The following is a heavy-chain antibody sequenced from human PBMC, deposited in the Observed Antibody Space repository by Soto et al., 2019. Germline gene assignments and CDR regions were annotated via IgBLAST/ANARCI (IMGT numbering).Heavy chain of an antibody. CDR3: AAVGQLPHMDV. J-gene: IGHJ6*03. D-gene: IGHD2-2*01. CDR2: INHSGST. Sequence: SETLSLTCAVYGGSFSGYYWSWIRQPPGKGLEWIGEINHSGSTNYNPSLKSRVTISVDTSKNQFSLKLSSVTAADTAVYYCAAVGQLPHMDVWGKGTTVTVSS. V-gene: IGHV4-34*01. CDR1: GGSFSGYY.